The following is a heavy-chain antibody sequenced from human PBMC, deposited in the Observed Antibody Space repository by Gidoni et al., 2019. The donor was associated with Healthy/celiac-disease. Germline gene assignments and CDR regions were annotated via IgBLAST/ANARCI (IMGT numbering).Heavy chain of an antibody. Sequence: EVQLVESGGGVVQPGGSLRLSCAASGFTFDDYAMHWVRQAPGKGLEWVSRISGDGGSTYYADSEKCRFTISRDNSKNSLYLQMNSLRTEDTALYYCAKDTFTSGWAIFDYWGQGTLVTVSS. J-gene: IGHJ4*02. CDR1: GFTFDDYA. D-gene: IGHD6-19*01. V-gene: IGHV3-43*02. CDR3: AKDTFTSGWAIFDY. CDR2: ISGDGGST.